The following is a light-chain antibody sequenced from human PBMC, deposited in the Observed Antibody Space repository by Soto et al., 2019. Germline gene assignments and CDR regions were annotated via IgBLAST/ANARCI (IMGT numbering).Light chain of an antibody. J-gene: IGKJ1*01. CDR2: GAS. V-gene: IGKV3-20*01. CDR3: QRTWT. CDR1: QSVSSSY. Sequence: EIVLTQSPGTLSLSPGERATLSCRASQSVSSSYLAWYQQKPGQAPRLLFYGASSRATGIPDRFSGSGSGTDFTLTISRLEPEDFAVYYCQRTWTFGQGTKVDIK.